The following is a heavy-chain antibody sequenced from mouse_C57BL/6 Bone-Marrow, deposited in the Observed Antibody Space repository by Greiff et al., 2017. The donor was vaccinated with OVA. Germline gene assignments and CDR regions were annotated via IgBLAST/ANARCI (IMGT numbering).Heavy chain of an antibody. CDR2: INPNNGGT. CDR1: GYTFTDYY. V-gene: IGHV1-26*01. Sequence: VQLQQSGPELVKPGASVKISCKASGYTFTDYYMNWVKQSHGKSLEWIGDINPNNGGTSYNQKFKGKATLTVDKSSSTAYMELRSLTSEDSAVYYCARKDYSNYGYAMDYWGQGTSVTVSS. D-gene: IGHD2-5*01. CDR3: ARKDYSNYGYAMDY. J-gene: IGHJ4*01.